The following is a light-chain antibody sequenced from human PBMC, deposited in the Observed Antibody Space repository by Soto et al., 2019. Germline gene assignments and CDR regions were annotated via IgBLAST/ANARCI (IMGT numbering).Light chain of an antibody. CDR2: QVT. V-gene: IGLV2-14*01. Sequence: QSVLTQPAPVSGSPGQSITISCTGTSSDIGHYDYVSWYQQHPGKAPKLLIYQVTSRASGVSHRFSGSKSGNTAALTISGLQPEDEAEYYCNSYSSTSFYVFGTGTKVTVL. CDR1: SSDIGHYDY. CDR3: NSYSSTSFYV. J-gene: IGLJ1*01.